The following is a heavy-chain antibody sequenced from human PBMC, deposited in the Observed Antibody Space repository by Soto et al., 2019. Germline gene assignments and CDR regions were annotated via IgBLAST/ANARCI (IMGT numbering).Heavy chain of an antibody. D-gene: IGHD6-13*01. V-gene: IGHV4-39*01. Sequence: PSETLSLTCTVSGGSISSSSYYWGWIRQPPGKGLEWIGSIYYSGSTYYTPSLKSRVTISVDTSKNQFSLKLSSVTAADTAVYYCAAREDKKEGIAAAGVFDPWGQGTLVTVSS. CDR2: IYYSGST. J-gene: IGHJ5*02. CDR3: AAREDKKEGIAAAGVFDP. CDR1: GGSISSSSYY.